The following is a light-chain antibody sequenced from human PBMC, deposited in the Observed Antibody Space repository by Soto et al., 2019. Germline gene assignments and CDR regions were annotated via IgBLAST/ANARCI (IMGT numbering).Light chain of an antibody. Sequence: QSVLTQPPSGSGAPGQRVTISCTGSSSNIGAGYDVHWYQQLPGTAPKLLIYGNSNRPSGVPDRFSGSKSGTSASLAITGLQAEDEADYDCQSYDSSLSVHVVFGGGTKLTVL. CDR3: QSYDSSLSVHVV. CDR2: GNS. CDR1: SSNIGAGYD. V-gene: IGLV1-40*01. J-gene: IGLJ2*01.